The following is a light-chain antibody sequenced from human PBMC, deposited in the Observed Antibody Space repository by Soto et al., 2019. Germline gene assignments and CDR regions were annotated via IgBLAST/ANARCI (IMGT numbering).Light chain of an antibody. CDR1: QSVSSSY. V-gene: IGKV3-20*01. J-gene: IGKJ5*01. Sequence: EIVLTQSPGTLSLSPGERATLSCRASQSVSSSYLAWYQQKPGQAPRLLIYSASSRATGIPDRLSGSGSGTDFTLTISRREPEDFAVYYCQQYGRSPPITFGQGTRLQIK. CDR2: SAS. CDR3: QQYGRSPPIT.